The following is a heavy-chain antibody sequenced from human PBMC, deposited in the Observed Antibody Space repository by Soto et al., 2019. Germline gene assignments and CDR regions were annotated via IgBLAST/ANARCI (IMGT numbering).Heavy chain of an antibody. CDR2: IFYSGST. J-gene: IGHJ4*02. V-gene: IGHV4-59*08. CDR1: GGSISSYY. D-gene: IGHD2-15*01. CDR3: ARHASKTEEGFDY. Sequence: SETLSLTCIVSGGSISSYYWGWIRQPPGKGLEWIGYIFYSGSTNYNPSLESRVTISVDTSKNQFSLKLSSVTAADTAVYYCARHASKTEEGFDYWGQGTLVTVSS.